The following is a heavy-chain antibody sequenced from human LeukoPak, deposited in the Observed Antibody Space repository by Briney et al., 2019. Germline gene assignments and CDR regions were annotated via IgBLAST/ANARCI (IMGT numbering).Heavy chain of an antibody. CDR1: GFTFSTYN. J-gene: IGHJ6*02. V-gene: IGHV3-23*01. CDR3: GRYYVMDV. Sequence: GGSLRLSCAASGFTFSTYNMNWVRQAPGKGLEWVSTISDSGGSTYYADSVKGRFTISRDNSKSTLYLQMNSLRAEDTAVYYCGRYYVMDVWGQGTSVTVSS. CDR2: ISDSGGST.